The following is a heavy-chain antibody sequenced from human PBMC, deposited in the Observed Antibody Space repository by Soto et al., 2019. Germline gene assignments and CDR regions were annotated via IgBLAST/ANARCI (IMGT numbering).Heavy chain of an antibody. CDR3: AKDGRDGYNHDY. J-gene: IGHJ4*02. CDR2: ISASGGSA. Sequence: GGSLRLSCEASGFTFSSYAMSWVRQAPGKGLEWVSAISASGGSAYNADSVKGRFTISRDNSKNTLYLQMNSLRAEDTAVYYCAKDGRDGYNHDYRGQGTLVTVSS. V-gene: IGHV3-23*01. D-gene: IGHD5-12*01. CDR1: GFTFSSYA.